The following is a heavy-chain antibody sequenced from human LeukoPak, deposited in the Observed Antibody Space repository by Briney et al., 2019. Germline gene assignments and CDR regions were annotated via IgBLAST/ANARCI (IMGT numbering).Heavy chain of an antibody. CDR3: AKGGGTSDY. D-gene: IGHD3-10*01. CDR2: ISGSGGST. Sequence: GGSLRLSCAASGFTFSSYAMSWVRQAPGKGLEWVSAISGSGGSTYYTDSVKGRFTIPRDNSKNTLYLQMSSLRAEDMAVYYCAKGGGTSDYWGQGTLVTVSS. CDR1: GFTFSSYA. V-gene: IGHV3-23*01. J-gene: IGHJ4*02.